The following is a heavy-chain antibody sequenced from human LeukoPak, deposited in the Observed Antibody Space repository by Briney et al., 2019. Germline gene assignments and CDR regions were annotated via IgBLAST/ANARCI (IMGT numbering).Heavy chain of an antibody. V-gene: IGHV3-7*01. CDR2: INQDGSEK. CDR1: GFTPSNYW. D-gene: IGHD6-19*01. CDR3: ARRDTSGWYYYDF. J-gene: IGHJ4*02. Sequence: GGSLRLSCAASGFTPSNYWMSWVRQAPGKGLEWVANINQDGSEKYYVDSVKGRFTISRDNAKNSLSLQMNSLRAEDTAVYYCARRDTSGWYYYDFWGQGTLVTVSS.